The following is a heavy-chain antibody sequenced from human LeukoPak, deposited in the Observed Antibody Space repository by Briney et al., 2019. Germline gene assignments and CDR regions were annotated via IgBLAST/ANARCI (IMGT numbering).Heavy chain of an antibody. V-gene: IGHV3-30-3*01. D-gene: IGHD5-18*01. CDR1: GFTFSSYA. CDR3: ARDPLRGYSYGPRADY. J-gene: IGHJ4*02. CDR2: ISYDGSNK. Sequence: PGGSLRLSCAASGFTFSSYAMHWVRLAPGKGLEWVAVISYDGSNKYYADSVKGRFTISRDNSKNTLYLQMNSLRAEDTAVYYCARDPLRGYSYGPRADYWGQGTLVTVSS.